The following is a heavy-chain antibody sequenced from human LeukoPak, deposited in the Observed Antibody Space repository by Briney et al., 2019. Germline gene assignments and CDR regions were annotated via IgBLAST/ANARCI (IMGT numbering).Heavy chain of an antibody. J-gene: IGHJ4*02. CDR1: GFTFSSYS. CDR2: ISSSSSYI. V-gene: IGHV3-21*01. D-gene: IGHD4-17*01. CDR3: ARGLEYGDYFDY. Sequence: GGSLRLSCAASGFTFSSYSMNWVRQAPGKGLEWVSSISSSSSYIYYADSVKGRFTISRDNAKNSLYLQMNSLRAEDTAVYYCARGLEYGDYFDYWGQGTLVTVSS.